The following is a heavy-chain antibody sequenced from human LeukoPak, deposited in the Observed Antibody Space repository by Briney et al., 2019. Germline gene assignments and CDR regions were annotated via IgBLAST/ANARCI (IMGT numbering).Heavy chain of an antibody. D-gene: IGHD3-10*01. V-gene: IGHV3-11*01. CDR3: AAPSGVVRLGV. CDR2: ISSSGSTI. CDR1: GFTFSDYY. J-gene: IGHJ6*02. Sequence: GGSLRLSCAASGFTFSDYYMSWIRQAPGKGLEWVSYISSSGSTIYYADSVKGRFTISRHNSKNTLYLQMSSLRTEDTAVYYCAAPSGVVRLGVWGQGTTVTVSS.